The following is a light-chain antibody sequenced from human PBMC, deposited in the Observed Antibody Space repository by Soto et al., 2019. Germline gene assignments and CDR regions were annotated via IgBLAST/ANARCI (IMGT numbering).Light chain of an antibody. V-gene: IGKV1-5*03. J-gene: IGKJ1*01. CDR1: QSISSW. CDR2: KAS. Sequence: DIQMTQSPSTLSASVGDRVTITCRASQSISSWLAWYQQKPGKAPKLLIYKASSLESGVPSRFSGSGSGTEFTLTISGLQSDDVATYYCQRYNSYGTFGQGTKWEMK. CDR3: QRYNSYGT.